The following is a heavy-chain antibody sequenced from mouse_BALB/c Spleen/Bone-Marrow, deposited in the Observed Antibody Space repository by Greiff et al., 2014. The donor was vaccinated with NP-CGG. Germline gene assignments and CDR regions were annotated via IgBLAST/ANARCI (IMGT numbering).Heavy chain of an antibody. J-gene: IGHJ3*01. D-gene: IGHD1-1*01. CDR3: AREGDYYGSSAY. CDR1: GYSFTSYW. Sequence: QVQLQQSGPQLVRPGASVKISCKASGYSFTSYWMHWVKQWPGQGLEWIGMIDPSDSETRLNQKFKDKATLTVDKSSSTAYMQLSSPTSEDSAVYYCAREGDYYGSSAYWGQGTLVTVSA. CDR2: IDPSDSET. V-gene: IGHV1S126*01.